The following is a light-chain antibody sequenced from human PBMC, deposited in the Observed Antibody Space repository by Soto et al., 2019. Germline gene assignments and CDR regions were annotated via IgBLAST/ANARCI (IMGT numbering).Light chain of an antibody. CDR2: GAS. J-gene: IGKJ4*01. CDR1: QTTNNY. V-gene: IGKV3-15*01. CDR3: QQYNKWPLT. Sequence: EIVMAKSPATLSVSPGERATLSCRASQTTNNYLAWYQQKPGQAPRLLIDGASTRATGIPARFSGSGSGTEFTLTINTLQSEDFAVYYCQQYNKWPLTFGGGTKVDIK.